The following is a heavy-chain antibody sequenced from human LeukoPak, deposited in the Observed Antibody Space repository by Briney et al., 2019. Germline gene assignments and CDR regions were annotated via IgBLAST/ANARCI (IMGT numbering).Heavy chain of an antibody. D-gene: IGHD5-18*01. Sequence: SVKVSCKASGGTFSSYAISWVRQAPGQGLEWMGRIIPILGIANYAQKFQGRVTITADKSTSTAYMELSSVRSEDTAVYYCARWDTAMATGFDYWGQGTLVTVSS. CDR2: IIPILGIA. CDR1: GGTFSSYA. J-gene: IGHJ4*02. CDR3: ARWDTAMATGFDY. V-gene: IGHV1-69*04.